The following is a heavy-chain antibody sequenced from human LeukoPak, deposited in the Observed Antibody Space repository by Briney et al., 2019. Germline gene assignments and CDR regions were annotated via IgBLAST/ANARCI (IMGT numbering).Heavy chain of an antibody. V-gene: IGHV4-39*01. CDR2: IYYSGST. CDR1: GGSISSSSYY. Sequence: PSETLSLTCTVSGGSISSSSYYWGWIRQPPGKGLEWIGSIYYSGSTYYNPSLKSRVTISVDTSKNQLSLKLSSVTAADTAVYYCARERGYSFNWFDPWGQGTLVTVSS. J-gene: IGHJ5*02. CDR3: ARERGYSFNWFDP. D-gene: IGHD4-23*01.